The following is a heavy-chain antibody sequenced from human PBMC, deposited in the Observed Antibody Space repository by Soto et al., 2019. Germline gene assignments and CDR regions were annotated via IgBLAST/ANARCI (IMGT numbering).Heavy chain of an antibody. J-gene: IGHJ6*02. V-gene: IGHV1-18*01. D-gene: IGHD2-2*02. CDR3: ARAESYTTSWYAMDV. CDR2: ISGLNGDT. Sequence: QVQLVQSGAEVKQPGASVKVSCKASGYSFRNYGFIWVRQAPGQGLEWMGWISGLNGDTNYARSLQGRATMMTDTSTATVYMELTNLRSDDTAVYYCARAESYTTSWYAMDVWGQGTAVTV. CDR1: GYSFRNYG.